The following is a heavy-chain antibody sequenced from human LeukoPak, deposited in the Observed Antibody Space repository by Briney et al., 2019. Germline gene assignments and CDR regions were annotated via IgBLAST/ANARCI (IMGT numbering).Heavy chain of an antibody. J-gene: IGHJ5*02. Sequence: ASVKVSCKASGYTFTGYYMHWVRQAPGQGLEWMGWINPDSGGTNYAQKFQGRVTMTRDTSISTAYMELSRLRSDDTAVYYCARDTKQLVSLSFDPWDQGTLVTVSS. CDR1: GYTFTGYY. CDR2: INPDSGGT. V-gene: IGHV1-2*02. D-gene: IGHD6-6*01. CDR3: ARDTKQLVSLSFDP.